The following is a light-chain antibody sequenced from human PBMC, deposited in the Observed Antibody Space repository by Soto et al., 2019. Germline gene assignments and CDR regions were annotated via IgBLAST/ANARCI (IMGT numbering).Light chain of an antibody. J-gene: IGKJ4*01. CDR1: QSVSSSY. CDR2: GAS. CDR3: QQYGSSLLT. V-gene: IGKV3-20*01. Sequence: IVLTQSPGTLSLSPGERATLSCMASQSVSSSYLGWYQQKPGQAPRLLIYGASSRATGIPDRFSGSGSGTDFTLTISRLEPEDFAVYYCQQYGSSLLTFGGGTKV.